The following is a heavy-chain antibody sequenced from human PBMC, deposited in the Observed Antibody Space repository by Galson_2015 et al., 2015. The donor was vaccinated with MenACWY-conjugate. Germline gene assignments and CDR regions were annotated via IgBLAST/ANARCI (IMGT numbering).Heavy chain of an antibody. CDR3: ASQNCSGGSCTDY. CDR1: GYTLTELS. D-gene: IGHD2-15*01. V-gene: IGHV1-24*01. CDR2: FDPEDGET. J-gene: IGHJ4*02. Sequence: SVKVSCKVSGYTLTELSMHWVRQAPGKGLEWMGGFDPEDGETIYAQKFQGRVTMTEDTSTDTAYMELSSLRSEDTAVYYCASQNCSGGSCTDYWGQGTLVTVSS.